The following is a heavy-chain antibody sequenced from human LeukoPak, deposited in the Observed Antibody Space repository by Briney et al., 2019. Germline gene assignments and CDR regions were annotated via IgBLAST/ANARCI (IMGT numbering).Heavy chain of an antibody. J-gene: IGHJ4*02. V-gene: IGHV3-43*02. CDR1: GFTFDDYA. CDR2: ISGDGGST. D-gene: IGHD1-26*01. CDR3: AKDISRDIVGAHDY. Sequence: GGSLRLSCAASGFTFDDYAMHWVRQAPGKGLEWVSLISGDGGSTYYTDSEKGRFTISRDNSKNSLFLQMNSLRTEDTALYYCAKDISRDIVGAHDYWGQGTLVTVSS.